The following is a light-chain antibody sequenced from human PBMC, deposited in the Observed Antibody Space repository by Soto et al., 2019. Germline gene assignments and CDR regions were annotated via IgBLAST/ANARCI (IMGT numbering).Light chain of an antibody. J-gene: IGKJ4*01. CDR3: QQSYTTPRG. CDR1: QSINTY. CDR2: AAS. V-gene: IGKV1-39*01. Sequence: DIQMTQSPSSLSASVGDRVTITCRTSQSINTYLNWYQQKPGKAPKLLIYAASSLQSGVPSRFSGSGSGTDFTLTISSLQPEDFATYYCQQSYTTPRGFGGGTKVDIK.